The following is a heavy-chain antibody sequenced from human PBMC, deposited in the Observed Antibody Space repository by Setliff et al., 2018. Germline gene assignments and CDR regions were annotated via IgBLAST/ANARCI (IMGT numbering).Heavy chain of an antibody. D-gene: IGHD1-1*01. Sequence: PGGSLRLSCAASGFTFSSSSMTRVRQAPGKGLEWVSAINGGGTATYYADSVKGRFTISRDNSKNTLSLQMNSLRAEDTAVYYCVRAPRSLPRPLDYWGQGTLVTVSS. J-gene: IGHJ4*02. CDR1: GFTFSSSS. V-gene: IGHV3-23*01. CDR2: INGGGTAT. CDR3: VRAPRSLPRPLDY.